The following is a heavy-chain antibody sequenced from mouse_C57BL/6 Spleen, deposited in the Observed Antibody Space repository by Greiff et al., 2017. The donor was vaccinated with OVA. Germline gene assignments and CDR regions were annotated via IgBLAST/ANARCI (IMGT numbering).Heavy chain of an antibody. CDR1: GYTFTDYY. D-gene: IGHD2-1*01. CDR2: INPNNGGT. J-gene: IGHJ2*01. CDR3: VRMGKSFDY. V-gene: IGHV1-26*01. Sequence: EVQLQQSGPELVKPGASVKISCKASGYTFTDYYMNWVKQSHGKSLEWIGDINPNNGGTSYNQKFKGKATLTVDKSSSTAYMELRSLTSEDTAVYYCVRMGKSFDYWGQGTTLTVSS.